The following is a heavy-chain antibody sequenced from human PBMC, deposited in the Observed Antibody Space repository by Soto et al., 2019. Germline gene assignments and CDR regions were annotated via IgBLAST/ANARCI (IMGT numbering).Heavy chain of an antibody. CDR1: GGSISRSVYY. Sequence: QVQLQESGTGLVKPSQTLSLTCAVSGGSISRSVYYCNWIRQHPGKGLEWIGYIHNSGTTYYNPSLKSRLTFSVDTSKNQFSLKLSSVTTADTAVYYCARDPIVRGVVGWYFDLWGRGTLVTVSS. V-gene: IGHV4-31*11. D-gene: IGHD3-10*01. CDR2: IHNSGTT. J-gene: IGHJ2*01. CDR3: ARDPIVRGVVGWYFDL.